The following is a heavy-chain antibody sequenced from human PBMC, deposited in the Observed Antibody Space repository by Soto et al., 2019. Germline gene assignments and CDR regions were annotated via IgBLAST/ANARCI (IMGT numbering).Heavy chain of an antibody. V-gene: IGHV1-2*04. CDR3: ARPNYYYYYMDV. J-gene: IGHJ6*03. CDR1: GYTFTGYY. Sequence: ASVKVCCKASGYTFTGYYMHWVRQAPGQGLEWMGWINPNSGGTNYAQKFQGWVTMTRDTSISTAYMELSRLRSDDTAMYCCARPNYYYYYMDVWGKGTTVTVSS. CDR2: INPNSGGT.